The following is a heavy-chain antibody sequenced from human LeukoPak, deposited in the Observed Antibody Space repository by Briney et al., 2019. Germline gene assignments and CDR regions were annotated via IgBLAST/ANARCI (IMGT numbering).Heavy chain of an antibody. CDR3: AGRIAVAGDYYYYYGMDV. CDR1: GGSFSGYY. CDR2: INHSGST. J-gene: IGHJ6*02. Sequence: SETLSLTCAVYGGSFSGYYWSWIRQPPGRGLEWIGEINHSGSTNYNPSLKSRVTISVDTSKNQFSLKLSSVTAADTAVYYCAGRIAVAGDYYYYYGMDVWGQGTTVTVSS. V-gene: IGHV4-34*01. D-gene: IGHD6-19*01.